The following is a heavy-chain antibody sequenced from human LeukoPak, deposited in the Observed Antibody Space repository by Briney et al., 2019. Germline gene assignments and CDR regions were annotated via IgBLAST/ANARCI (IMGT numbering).Heavy chain of an antibody. CDR3: ARHVTYSSTSSYFDY. D-gene: IGHD6-6*01. Sequence: GESLKISCKVSGYSFTSYWIAWVRQMPGKGLEYMGIIYPGGSDTRCSPSFEGQVTISADKSITTAYLQWSSLKASDTAIYYCARHVTYSSTSSYFDYWGQGTLVTVSS. CDR1: GYSFTSYW. CDR2: IYPGGSDT. V-gene: IGHV5-51*01. J-gene: IGHJ4*02.